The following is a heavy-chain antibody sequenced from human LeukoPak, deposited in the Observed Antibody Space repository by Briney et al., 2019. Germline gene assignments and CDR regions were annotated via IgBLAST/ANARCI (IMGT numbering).Heavy chain of an antibody. D-gene: IGHD3-10*01. CDR3: ARPRLLYGSGPILV. CDR1: GGSFSGYY. CDR2: INHSGST. Sequence: SETLSLTCAVYGGSFSGYYWSWIRQPPGKGLEWIGEINHSGSTNCNPSLKSRVTISVDTSKNQFSLNLTSVTAADTAVYYCARPRLLYGSGPILVWGQGNLVTVSS. V-gene: IGHV4-34*01. J-gene: IGHJ4*02.